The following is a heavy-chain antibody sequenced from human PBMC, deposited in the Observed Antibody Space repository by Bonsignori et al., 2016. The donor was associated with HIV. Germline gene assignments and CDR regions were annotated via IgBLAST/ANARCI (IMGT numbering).Heavy chain of an antibody. CDR2: MHYSGDT. CDR1: GGSINNFY. CDR3: ARYRRDGTNYDFDY. J-gene: IGHJ4*02. D-gene: IGHD1-7*01. Sequence: SETLSLTCTVSGGSINNFYCTWIRQPPGKGLEWIGYMHYSGDTNYNPSLKSRVTISLDTSKNQFSLQLTSLTAADTAVYYCARYRRDGTNYDFDYWGQGTLVTVSS. V-gene: IGHV4-59*01.